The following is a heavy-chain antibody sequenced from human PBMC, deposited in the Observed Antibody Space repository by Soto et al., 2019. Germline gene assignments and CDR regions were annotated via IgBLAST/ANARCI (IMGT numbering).Heavy chain of an antibody. V-gene: IGHV3-33*01. CDR1: GFIFSSFG. D-gene: IGHD1-1*01. J-gene: IGHJ4*02. CDR3: ARDLLGSTGHFDY. Sequence: ESGGGVVQPGRSLRLSCAASGFIFSSFGMHWVRQAPGKGLEWVAIISYDGSNTYYADSVKGRFTISRDNSRNTLYLQMNSLRAEDTAVYYCARDLLGSTGHFDYWGQGTLVTVSS. CDR2: ISYDGSNT.